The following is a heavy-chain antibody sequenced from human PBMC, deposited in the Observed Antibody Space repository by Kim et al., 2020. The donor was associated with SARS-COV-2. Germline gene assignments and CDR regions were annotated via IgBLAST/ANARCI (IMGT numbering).Heavy chain of an antibody. J-gene: IGHJ4*02. D-gene: IGHD7-27*01. CDR3: ARDASGVDY. Sequence: GSTSYAPKDQGRVPITRDTTTGTFYVELSSLRSEDTAVYYCARDASGVDYWGQGTLVTVSS. CDR2: GST. V-gene: IGHV1-46*01.